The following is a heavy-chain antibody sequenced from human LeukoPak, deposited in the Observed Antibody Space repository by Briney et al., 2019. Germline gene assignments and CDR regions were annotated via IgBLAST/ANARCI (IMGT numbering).Heavy chain of an antibody. Sequence: SETLSLTCAVYGGSFSGYYWSWIRQPPGKGLEWIGYYSGSTKYNPSLKSRVTISVDTSKNQFSLKLSSVTAADTAVYYCARRVYSSSWSYWGQGTLVTVSS. J-gene: IGHJ4*02. V-gene: IGHV4-34*01. CDR2: YSGST. D-gene: IGHD6-13*01. CDR1: GGSFSGYY. CDR3: ARRVYSSSWSY.